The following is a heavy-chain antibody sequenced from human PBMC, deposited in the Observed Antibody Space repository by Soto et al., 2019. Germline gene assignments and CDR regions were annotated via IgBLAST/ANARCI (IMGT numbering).Heavy chain of an antibody. CDR2: IFHDGNT. CDR1: GASIGSGGW. J-gene: IGHJ5*02. CDR3: ARHEGWTGPDQ. Sequence: SDTLSLTCAVSGASIGSGGWWSWVRQPPGKGLEWIAEIFHDGNTNYSPSLKSRVTISVDKSQNQFSLNVYSVTAADTAVYYCARHEGWTGPDQWGQGTLVTVSS. D-gene: IGHD2-8*02. V-gene: IGHV4-4*02.